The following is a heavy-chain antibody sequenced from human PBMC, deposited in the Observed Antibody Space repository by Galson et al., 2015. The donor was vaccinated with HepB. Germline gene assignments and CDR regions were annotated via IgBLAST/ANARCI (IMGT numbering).Heavy chain of an antibody. CDR3: AGSWGSGSEYFQH. Sequence: SLRLSCAASGFTFSSYGMHWVRQAPGKGLEWVAVIWYDGSNKYYADSVKGRFTISRDNSKNTLYLQMNSLRAEDTAVYYCAGSWGSGSEYFQHWGQGTLVTVSS. CDR2: IWYDGSNK. CDR1: GFTFSSYG. D-gene: IGHD3-10*01. V-gene: IGHV3-33*01. J-gene: IGHJ1*01.